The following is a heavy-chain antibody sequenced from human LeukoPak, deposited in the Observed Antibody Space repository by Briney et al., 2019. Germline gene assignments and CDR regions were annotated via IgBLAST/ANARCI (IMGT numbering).Heavy chain of an antibody. J-gene: IGHJ5*02. Sequence: GASVKVSCKVSGYTLTELSMHWVRQAPGKGLEWMGGFDPEDGETIYAQKFQGRVTMTEDTSTDTAYMGLSSLRSEDTAVYYCATDQGYYDSSGLNWFDPWGQGTLVTVSS. CDR3: ATDQGYYDSSGLNWFDP. V-gene: IGHV1-24*01. CDR2: FDPEDGET. CDR1: GYTLTELS. D-gene: IGHD3-22*01.